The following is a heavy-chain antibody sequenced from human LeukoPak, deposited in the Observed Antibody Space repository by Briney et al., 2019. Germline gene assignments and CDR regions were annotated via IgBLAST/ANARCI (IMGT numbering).Heavy chain of an antibody. Sequence: ASVKVSCKASGYTFTGYYMHWVRQAPGQGLEWMGWINPNSGGTNYAQKFQGRVTMTRDTSISTAYMELGRLRSDDTAVYYCARGKRYNNQSKYRNTYYFDYWGQGTLVTVSS. D-gene: IGHD2/OR15-2a*01. V-gene: IGHV1-2*02. CDR1: GYTFTGYY. J-gene: IGHJ4*02. CDR3: ARGKRYNNQSKYRNTYYFDY. CDR2: INPNSGGT.